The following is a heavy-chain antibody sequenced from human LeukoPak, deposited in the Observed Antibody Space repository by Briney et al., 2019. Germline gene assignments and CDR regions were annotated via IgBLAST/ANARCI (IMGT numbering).Heavy chain of an antibody. CDR2: ISGSGGST. D-gene: IGHD6-19*01. V-gene: IGHV3-23*01. CDR1: GFTFSSYA. CDR3: AKSLTRYQWLVSDYYYGMDV. Sequence: GGSLRLSCAASGFTFSSYAMSWVRQAPGKGLEWVSAISGSGGSTYYADSVKGRFTISRDNSKNTLYLQMNSLRAEDTAVYYCAKSLTRYQWLVSDYYYGMDVWGQGTTVTVSS. J-gene: IGHJ6*02.